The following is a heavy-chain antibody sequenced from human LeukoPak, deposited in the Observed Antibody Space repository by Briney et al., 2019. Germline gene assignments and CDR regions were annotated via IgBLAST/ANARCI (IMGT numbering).Heavy chain of an antibody. Sequence: PGRSLRLSCVASGFTFENYAMHWVRQAPGKGLEWVSGISWNSGSIGYADSVKGRFTISRDNAKNSLYLQMNSLRAEDTALYYCAKEIGHDGSYPIDYWGQGTLVTVSS. CDR2: ISWNSGSI. D-gene: IGHD1-26*01. CDR3: AKEIGHDGSYPIDY. CDR1: GFTFENYA. J-gene: IGHJ4*02. V-gene: IGHV3-9*01.